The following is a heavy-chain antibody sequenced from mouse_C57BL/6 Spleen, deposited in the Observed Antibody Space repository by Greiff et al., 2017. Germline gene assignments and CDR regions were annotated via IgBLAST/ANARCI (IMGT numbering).Heavy chain of an antibody. CDR3: AKILYYYFDD. V-gene: IGHV2-3*01. J-gene: IGHJ2*01. Sequence: VQLQESGPGLVAPSQSLSITCTVSGFSFTSYGVSWVRQPPGKGLEWMGGIWGDGSTNYHSAHISRLGISKNTSKRQFSVKLNSLQTDDTATYYCAKILYYYFDDWGQGTTLTVSS. CDR2: IWGDGST. CDR1: GFSFTSYG. D-gene: IGHD1-1*01.